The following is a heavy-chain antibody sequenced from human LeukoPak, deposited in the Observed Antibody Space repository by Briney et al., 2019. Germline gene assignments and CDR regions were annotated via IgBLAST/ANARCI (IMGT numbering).Heavy chain of an antibody. J-gene: IGHJ6*04. Sequence: SETLSLTCAVSGYSISSGYYWGWIRQPPGKGLEWIGSIYHSGSTYYNPSLKSRVTVSVDTSKNQFSLKLSSVTAADTAVYYCARERGTGYYYYYGMDVWGKGTTVTVSS. V-gene: IGHV4-38-2*02. CDR2: IYHSGST. D-gene: IGHD1-14*01. CDR3: ARERGTGYYYYYGMDV. CDR1: GYSISSGYY.